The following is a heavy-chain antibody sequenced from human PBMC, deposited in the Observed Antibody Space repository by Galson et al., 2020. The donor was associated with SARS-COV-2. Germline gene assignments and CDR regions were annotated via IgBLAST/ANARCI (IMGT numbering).Heavy chain of an antibody. CDR1: GFTFSNAW. CDR2: IKSKTDGGTT. J-gene: IGHJ6*03. D-gene: IGHD3-3*01. V-gene: IGHV3-15*01. CDR3: TTDRHGEHYDFWSGYYGDYYYYYMDV. Sequence: GESLRLSCPASGFTFSNAWMSWVRQAPGKGLEWVGRIKSKTDGGTTDYAAPVKGRFTISRDDSKNTLYLQMNSLKTEDTAVYYCTTDRHGEHYDFWSGYYGDYYYYYMDVWGKGTTVTVSS.